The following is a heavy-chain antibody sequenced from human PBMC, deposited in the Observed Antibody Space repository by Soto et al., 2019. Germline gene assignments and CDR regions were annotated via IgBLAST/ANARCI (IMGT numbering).Heavy chain of an antibody. D-gene: IGHD3-10*01. CDR2: INPNSGGT. V-gene: IGHV1-2*02. CDR3: ARPMTRSSGSHGDF. Sequence: GASVKVSCKASGYTFTGYYMHWVRQAPGQGLEWMGWINPNSGGTNYAQKFQGRVTMTRDTSISTAYMELSRLRSDDTAVYYCARPMTRSSGSHGDFCGQGTLVTVSS. J-gene: IGHJ4*02. CDR1: GYTFTGYY.